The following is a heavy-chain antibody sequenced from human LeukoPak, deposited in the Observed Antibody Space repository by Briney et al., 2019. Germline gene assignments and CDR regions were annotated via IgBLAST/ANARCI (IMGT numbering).Heavy chain of an antibody. D-gene: IGHD1-7*01. J-gene: IGHJ4*02. V-gene: IGHV3-23*01. CDR1: GFIFSSYH. Sequence: GGSLRLSCAASGFIFSSYHMVWVRQAPGKGLEVVSSISASDGRTYYADSVKGRFTISRDNSENTVYLQMNSLRAEDTAVYYCARTIRGYWGQGTLVTVSS. CDR3: ARTIRGY. CDR2: ISASDGRT.